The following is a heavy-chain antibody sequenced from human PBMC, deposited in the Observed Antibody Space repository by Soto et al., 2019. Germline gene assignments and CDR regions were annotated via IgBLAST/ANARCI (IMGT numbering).Heavy chain of an antibody. CDR2: ISGGGDTT. CDR1: GVTFNNYA. Sequence: EVQLLESGGGLVQPGGSLRLSCAASGVTFNNYAMTWVRQAPGKGLEWVSAISGGGDTTSYADSVKGRFTVSRDGSKNTLYLQMSSLRAEDTALYYCAKGRGGSGSLTPRVDLRGQGPIVNGSS. D-gene: IGHD3-10*01. CDR3: AKGRGGSGSLTPRVDL. J-gene: IGHJ4*02. V-gene: IGHV3-23*01.